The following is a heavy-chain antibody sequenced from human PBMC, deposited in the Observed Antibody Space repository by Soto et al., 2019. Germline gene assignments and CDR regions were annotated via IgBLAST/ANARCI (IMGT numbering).Heavy chain of an antibody. Sequence: NLCLTRTVSGGSISSGGYYWSWIRQHPGKGLEWIGYIYYSGSTYYNPSLKSRVTISVDTSKNQFSLKLSSVTAADTAVYYCARDLSGYCSSPSCHHWFDPWGQAPLLTVSS. CDR3: ARDLSGYCSSPSCHHWFDP. CDR2: IYYSGST. D-gene: IGHD2-2*01. V-gene: IGHV4-31*02. J-gene: IGHJ5*02. CDR1: GGSISSGGYY.